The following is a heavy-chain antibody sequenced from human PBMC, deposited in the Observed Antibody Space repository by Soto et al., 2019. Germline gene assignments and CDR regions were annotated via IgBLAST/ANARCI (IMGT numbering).Heavy chain of an antibody. Sequence: GESLKISCKGSGYRFSSYWINWVRQMPGKGLEWMGRVDPSDSYTNYSPSFQGHVTISADRSTSTAYLQWSSLKASDTAMYFCATFRGKSASYYYGMDVWGQGTTVTVSS. J-gene: IGHJ6*02. D-gene: IGHD2-15*01. CDR2: VDPSDSYT. CDR3: ATFRGKSASYYYGMDV. CDR1: GYRFSSYW. V-gene: IGHV5-10-1*01.